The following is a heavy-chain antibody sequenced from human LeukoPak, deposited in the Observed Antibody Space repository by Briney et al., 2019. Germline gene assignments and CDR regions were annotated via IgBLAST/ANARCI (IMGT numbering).Heavy chain of an antibody. CDR3: AKDGGGWYTSGWYYFDY. CDR2: VSGSGSNT. D-gene: IGHD6-19*01. V-gene: IGHV3-23*01. J-gene: IGHJ4*02. Sequence: PGGSLRLSCAASGFTFSSHWMSWVRQVPGKGLEWMSAVSGSGSNTHYADSVKGRFTISRDNSKKTVYLQMNSLRAEDTAIYYCAKDGGGWYTSGWYYFDYWGQGTLVTVSS. CDR1: GFTFSSHW.